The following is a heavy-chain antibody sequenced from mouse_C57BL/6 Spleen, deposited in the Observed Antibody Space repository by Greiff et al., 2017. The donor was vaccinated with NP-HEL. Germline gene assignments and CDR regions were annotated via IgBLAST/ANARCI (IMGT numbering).Heavy chain of an antibody. CDR1: GYTFTDYY. CDR2: INPNNGGT. V-gene: IGHV1-26*01. D-gene: IGHD1-1*01. J-gene: IGHJ3*01. Sequence: EVQLQQSGPELVKPGASVKISCKASGYTFTDYYMNWVKQSHGKSLEWIGDINPNNGGTSYNQKFKGKATLTVDKSSSTAYMELRSLTSEDSAVYYCARSPSSEFAYWGQGTLVTVSA. CDR3: ARSPSSEFAY.